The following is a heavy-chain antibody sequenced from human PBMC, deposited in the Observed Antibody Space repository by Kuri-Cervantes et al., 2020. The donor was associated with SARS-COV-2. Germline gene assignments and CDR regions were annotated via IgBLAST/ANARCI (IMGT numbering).Heavy chain of an antibody. Sequence: GESLKISCAASGFTFSDYYMSWIRQAPGKGLEWVSYISSSSSYTNYADSVKGRFTISRDNAKNSLYLQMNSLRAEDTAVYYCARVGSDFWSGYTALGYYGMDVWGQGTTVTVSS. V-gene: IGHV3-11*05. CDR2: ISSSSSYT. D-gene: IGHD3-3*01. J-gene: IGHJ6*02. CDR1: GFTFSDYY. CDR3: ARVGSDFWSGYTALGYYGMDV.